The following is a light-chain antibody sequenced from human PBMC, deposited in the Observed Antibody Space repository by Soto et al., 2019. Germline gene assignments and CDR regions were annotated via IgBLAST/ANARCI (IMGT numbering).Light chain of an antibody. Sequence: QSALTQPRSVSGSPGQSVTISCTGTSRDVGGYNYVSWCQQHPGKAPKLMIYDVSKRPSGVPDRFSGSKSGNTASLTISGLQAEDEADYYCCSYAGSYTVVFGGGTQLTVL. J-gene: IGLJ2*01. CDR2: DVS. V-gene: IGLV2-11*01. CDR3: CSYAGSYTVV. CDR1: SRDVGGYNY.